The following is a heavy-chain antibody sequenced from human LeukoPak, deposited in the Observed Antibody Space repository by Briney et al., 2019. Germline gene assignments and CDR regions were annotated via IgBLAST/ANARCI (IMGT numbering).Heavy chain of an antibody. CDR1: GFTFSNYT. D-gene: IGHD2-8*02. CDR3: ARAWSRVDPFDI. J-gene: IGHJ3*02. V-gene: IGHV3-21*01. CDR2: ISSTGIFI. Sequence: GGSLRLSCAASGFTFSNYTMNWVRQAPGKGLEWVSSISSTGIFIHDADSVKGRFTVSRDNANNSLYLQMNSLRAEDTAVYYCARAWSRVDPFDIWGQGTMVTVSS.